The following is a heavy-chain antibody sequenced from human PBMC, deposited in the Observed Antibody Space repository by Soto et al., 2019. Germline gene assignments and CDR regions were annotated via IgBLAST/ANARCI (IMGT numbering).Heavy chain of an antibody. CDR1: GFTFSSYS. CDR3: ARAPQSPLRFLEWLFDY. CDR2: ISSSSSYI. J-gene: IGHJ4*02. V-gene: IGHV3-21*04. D-gene: IGHD3-3*01. Sequence: PGGSLRLSCAASGFTFSSYSMNWVRQAPGKGLEWVSSISSSSSYIYYADSVKGRFTISRDNAKNSLYLQMNSLRAEDTAVYYCARAPQSPLRFLEWLFDYWGQGTLVTVSS.